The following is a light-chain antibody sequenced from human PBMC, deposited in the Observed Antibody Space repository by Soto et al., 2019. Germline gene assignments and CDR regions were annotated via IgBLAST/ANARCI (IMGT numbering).Light chain of an antibody. Sequence: IWLTQSPGILSLSPGERASLSCWASQSISSRFLAWYQQKPGQAPRLLMYGASSRATGIPERFSGTGSETDFTLTISRLEPEDFELYYCQQYDNSPITFGQGTRLEIK. CDR3: QQYDNSPIT. V-gene: IGKV3-20*01. J-gene: IGKJ5*01. CDR2: GAS. CDR1: QSISSRF.